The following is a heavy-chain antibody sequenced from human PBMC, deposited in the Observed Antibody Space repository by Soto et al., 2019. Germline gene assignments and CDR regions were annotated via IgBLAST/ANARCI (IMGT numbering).Heavy chain of an antibody. CDR2: FDPEDGET. D-gene: IGHD6-19*01. J-gene: IGHJ6*02. CDR3: ATAAGTNDYYYYYGRDV. Sequence: ASVKVSCKVSGYTLTELSMHWVRQAPGKGLEWMGGFDPEDGETIYAQKFQGRVTMTEDTSTDTAYMELSSLRSEDTAVYYCATAAGTNDYYYYYGRDVWGQGTTVTVSS. V-gene: IGHV1-24*01. CDR1: GYTLTELS.